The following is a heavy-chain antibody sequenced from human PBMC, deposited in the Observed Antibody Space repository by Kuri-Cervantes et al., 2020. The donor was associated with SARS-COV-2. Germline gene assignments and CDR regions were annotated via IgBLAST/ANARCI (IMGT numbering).Heavy chain of an antibody. CDR2: IYHSGST. D-gene: IGHD3-10*01. Sequence: SETLSLTCTVSGYSISSGYYWGWIRQPPGKGLEWIGSIYHSGSTYYNPSLKSRVTISVDTSKNQFSLKLSSVTPEDTAVYYCARDLGDPSAFDIWGQGTMVTVSS. J-gene: IGHJ3*02. CDR1: GYSISSGYY. V-gene: IGHV4-38-2*02. CDR3: ARDLGDPSAFDI.